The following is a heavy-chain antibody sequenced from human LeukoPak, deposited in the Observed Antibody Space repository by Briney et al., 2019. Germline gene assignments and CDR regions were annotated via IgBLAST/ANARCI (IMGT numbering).Heavy chain of an antibody. Sequence: GASVKVSCKASGYTFTSYYMHWVRQAPGQGLEWMGIINPSGGSTSYAQKFQGRVTMTRDMSTSTVYMELSSLRSEDTAVYYCARDIGYYDSSGYSFDYWGQGTLVTVSS. D-gene: IGHD3-22*01. J-gene: IGHJ4*02. V-gene: IGHV1-46*01. CDR1: GYTFTSYY. CDR3: ARDIGYYDSSGYSFDY. CDR2: INPSGGST.